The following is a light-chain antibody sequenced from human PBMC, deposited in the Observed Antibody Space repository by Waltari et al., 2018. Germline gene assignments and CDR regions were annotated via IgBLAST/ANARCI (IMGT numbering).Light chain of an antibody. CDR3: LQRADWPPIT. Sequence: EVVLTQSPATLSLSPGARANLSCRASQTISTFLFWYQQKPGQAPRLLIYDASNRATGIPARFSGSGSGTDFTLTISSLEAEDSAVYYCLQRADWPPITFGQGTRLEI. V-gene: IGKV3-11*01. J-gene: IGKJ5*01. CDR2: DAS. CDR1: QTISTF.